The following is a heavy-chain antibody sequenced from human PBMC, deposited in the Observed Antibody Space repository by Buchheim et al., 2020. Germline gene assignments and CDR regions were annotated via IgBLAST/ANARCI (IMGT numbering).Heavy chain of an antibody. V-gene: IGHV4-4*02. D-gene: IGHD3-10*01. CDR3: ARGDVLLWFGEPRVWFDP. CDR1: GGSISSNNW. J-gene: IGHJ5*02. Sequence: QVQLQESGPGLVKPSGTLSLTCAVSGGSISSNNWWSCVRQPPGKGLEWVGEFYHSGSTNYNPSLKSPVTLAVTKSKNQFSLKLRSVTAADTAVYYCARGDVLLWFGEPRVWFDPWGQGTL. CDR2: FYHSGST.